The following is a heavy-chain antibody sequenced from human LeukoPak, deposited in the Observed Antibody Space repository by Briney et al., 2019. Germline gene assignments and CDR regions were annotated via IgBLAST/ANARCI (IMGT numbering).Heavy chain of an antibody. Sequence: SLRLSCAASGVTVSNNYMSCVRQAPGKGVEWASVIYSGVGTKNAASVTGRLTIFRDNSKNTMSLQMNSLRALDTAPSFCVIDVVWGQGTLVTVSS. D-gene: IGHD2-21*01. CDR3: VIDVV. CDR2: IYSGVGT. J-gene: IGHJ4*02. V-gene: IGHV3-53*01. CDR1: GVTVSNNY.